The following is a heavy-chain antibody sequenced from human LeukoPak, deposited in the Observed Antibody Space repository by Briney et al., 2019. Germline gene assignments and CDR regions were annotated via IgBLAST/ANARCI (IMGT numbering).Heavy chain of an antibody. CDR2: IDHSGST. CDR3: ARGAITMVPWFDP. CDR1: GGSFSGYY. Sequence: SETLSLTRAVYGGSFSGYYWSWIRQPPGKGLEWIGEIDHSGSTNYNPSLKSRVTISVDTSKNQFSLKLSSVTAADTAVYYCARGAITMVPWFDPWGQGTLVTVSS. J-gene: IGHJ5*02. D-gene: IGHD3-10*01. V-gene: IGHV4-34*01.